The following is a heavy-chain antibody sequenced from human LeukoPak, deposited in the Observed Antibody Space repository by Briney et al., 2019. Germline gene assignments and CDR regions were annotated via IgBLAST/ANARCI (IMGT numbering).Heavy chain of an antibody. CDR2: MNPNSGNT. V-gene: IGHV1-8*01. CDR3: ARGPHTSGWPQQYY. CDR1: GYTFTSYD. J-gene: IGHJ4*02. Sequence: ASVKVSCKASGYTFTSYDINWVRQATGQGLEWMGWMNPNSGNTGYAQRFQGRVTMTRNTSITTAYMELSSLTSEDTAVYYSARGPHTSGWPQQYYWGQGTLVTVSS. D-gene: IGHD6-19*01.